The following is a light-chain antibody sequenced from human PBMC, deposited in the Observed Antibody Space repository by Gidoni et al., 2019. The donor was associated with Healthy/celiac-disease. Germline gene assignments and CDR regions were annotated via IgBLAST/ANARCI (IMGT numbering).Light chain of an antibody. CDR3: QQSYSTLYT. J-gene: IGKJ2*01. Sequence: IQMTQSPSSLSASVGDRVTITCRASQSISSYLNWYQQKPGKAPKLLIYAASSLQSGVPSRFSGSGSGKDFTLTISSLQPEDFANYYCQQSYSTLYTFGQGTKLEIK. V-gene: IGKV1-39*01. CDR1: QSISSY. CDR2: AAS.